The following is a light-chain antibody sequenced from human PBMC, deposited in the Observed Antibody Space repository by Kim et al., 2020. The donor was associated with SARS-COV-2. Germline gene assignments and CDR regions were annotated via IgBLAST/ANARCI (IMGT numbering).Light chain of an antibody. Sequence: SYELTQPPSVSVSPGQTASITCSGDKLGDKYACWYQQKPGQSPVLVIYQDSKRPSGIPERFSGSNSGNTATLTISGTQAMDEADYYCQAWDRSPDVVFGGGTQLTVL. V-gene: IGLV3-1*01. CDR2: QDS. CDR3: QAWDRSPDVV. CDR1: KLGDKY. J-gene: IGLJ2*01.